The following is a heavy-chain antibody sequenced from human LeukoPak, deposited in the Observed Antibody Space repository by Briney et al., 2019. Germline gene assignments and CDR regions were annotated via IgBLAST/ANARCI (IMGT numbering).Heavy chain of an antibody. CDR1: GYTFSTYG. CDR2: ISGNNDNT. D-gene: IGHD3-22*01. Sequence: GASVKVSCKASGYTFSTYGIGWVRQAPGQGLEWMGWISGNNDNTNYAQKFQGRVTLTADTSTSTAYMDLRSLTSDDTAVYYCVRNHCDISGYPHWGQGTLVSVST. V-gene: IGHV1-18*01. J-gene: IGHJ4*02. CDR3: VRNHCDISGYPH.